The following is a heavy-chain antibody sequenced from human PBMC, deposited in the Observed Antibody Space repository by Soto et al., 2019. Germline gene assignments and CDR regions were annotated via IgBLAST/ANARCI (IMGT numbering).Heavy chain of an antibody. V-gene: IGHV1-69*01. CDR1: GGTFSSYA. J-gene: IGHJ3*02. D-gene: IGHD5-12*01. CDR2: IIPIFGTA. CDR3: ARGVVRSGSLAQTYDAFDI. Sequence: QVQLVQSGAEVKKPGSSVKVSCKASGGTFSSYAISWVRQAPGQGLEWMGGIIPIFGTANYAQKFQGRVTITAEESTSPAYMELSSLRSEDTAVYYCARGVVRSGSLAQTYDAFDIWGQGTMVTVSS.